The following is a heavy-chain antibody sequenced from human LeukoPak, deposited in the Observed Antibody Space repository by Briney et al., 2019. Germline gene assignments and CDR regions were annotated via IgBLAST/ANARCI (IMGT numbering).Heavy chain of an antibody. J-gene: IGHJ5*02. Sequence: ASVKVSCKASGYTFSNYALNWVRQAPGQGLEWMGWINTNTGNPTYAQGFTGRFVFSLDTSVSTAYLQISGLKADDTAVYYCARAEGYCSSTSCYHPWGQGTLVTVSS. D-gene: IGHD2-2*01. CDR2: INTNTGNP. CDR3: ARAEGYCSSTSCYHP. V-gene: IGHV7-4-1*01. CDR1: GYTFSNYA.